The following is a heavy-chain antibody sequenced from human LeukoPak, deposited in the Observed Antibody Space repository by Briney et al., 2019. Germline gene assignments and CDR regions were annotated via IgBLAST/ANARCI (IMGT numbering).Heavy chain of an antibody. J-gene: IGHJ5*02. V-gene: IGHV4-4*07. Sequence: SETLTLTCTVSGGGGSISSHYWSWIRQPAGKGLEWIGRIYFTGTITYNPSLESRVTMSIDTSKNQFSLKLNSLTAADTAVYYCARDSGTTGEVKFDPWGQGALVTVSS. CDR1: GGGGSISSHY. D-gene: IGHD3-10*01. CDR2: IYFTGTI. CDR3: ARDSGTTGEVKFDP.